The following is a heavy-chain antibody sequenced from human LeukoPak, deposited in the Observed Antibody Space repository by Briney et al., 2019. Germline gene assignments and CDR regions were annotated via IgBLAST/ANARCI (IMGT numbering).Heavy chain of an antibody. V-gene: IGHV4-34*01. CDR2: INHSGST. CDR1: GGSFSGYY. CDR3: ARRVRFLEWLQTYDY. Sequence: SETLSLTCAVYGGSFSGYYWSWIRQPPGKGLERIGEINHSGSTNYNPSLKSRVTISVDTSKNQFSLKLSSVTAADTAVYYCARRVRFLEWLQTYDYWGQGTLVTVSS. J-gene: IGHJ4*02. D-gene: IGHD3-3*01.